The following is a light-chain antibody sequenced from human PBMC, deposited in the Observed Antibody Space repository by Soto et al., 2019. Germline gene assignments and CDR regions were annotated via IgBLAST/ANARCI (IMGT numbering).Light chain of an antibody. CDR2: DAS. J-gene: IGKJ1*01. CDR1: QSVSNY. V-gene: IGKV3-11*01. CDR3: QQRSNWT. Sequence: ELVFTQSPATLSLSPGERATLSCRASQSVSNYLAWYQQKPGQAPRLLIYDASNRATGIPARFSGSGSGTDFPLTISRIEPEDFAVYYCQQRSNWTFGQGTKV.